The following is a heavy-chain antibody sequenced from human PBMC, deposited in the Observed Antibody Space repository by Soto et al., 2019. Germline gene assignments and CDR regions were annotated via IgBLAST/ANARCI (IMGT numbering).Heavy chain of an antibody. J-gene: IGHJ6*02. CDR1: GFTFSHAW. CDR2: VKSKIDGGTT. Sequence: EVQLVESGGGLVKPGGSLRLSCAASGFTFSHAWMSWVRQTPGKGLEWVGRVKSKIDGGTTDYAAPAKGRVTISRDDSKNTLYLQMNSLKTEDTAMYYCTTYGGHCANGICNYHFHGMDVWGQGTTVTVSS. CDR3: TTYGGHCANGICNYHFHGMDV. D-gene: IGHD2-8*01. V-gene: IGHV3-15*01.